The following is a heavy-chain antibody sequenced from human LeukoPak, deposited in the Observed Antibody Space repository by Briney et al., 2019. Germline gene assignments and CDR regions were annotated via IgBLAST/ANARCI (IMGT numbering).Heavy chain of an antibody. J-gene: IGHJ6*02. V-gene: IGHV4-59*01. CDR2: IYYSGST. D-gene: IGHD2-15*01. Sequence: PSETLSLTCTVSGGSISSYYWSWIRQPPGKGLEWIGYIYYSGSTNYNPSLKSRVTISVDTSKNQFSLKLSSVTAADTAVYYCARGGSWTKSLTRYYGMDVWGQGTTVTVSS. CDR3: ARGGSWTKSLTRYYGMDV. CDR1: GGSISSYY.